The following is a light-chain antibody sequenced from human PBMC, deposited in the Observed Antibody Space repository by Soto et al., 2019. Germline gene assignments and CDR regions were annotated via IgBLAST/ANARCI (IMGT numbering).Light chain of an antibody. CDR1: QTISNW. V-gene: IGKV1-5*03. Sequence: DIQMTQSPSTLSASVGDTVTITCRASQTISNWLAWYQQKPGKAPKLLIYKASSLQSGVPSRFSGIGSGTEFTFTISSLQPDDFATYYCQQYNFYSRTFGQGTKVEIK. CDR3: QQYNFYSRT. CDR2: KAS. J-gene: IGKJ1*01.